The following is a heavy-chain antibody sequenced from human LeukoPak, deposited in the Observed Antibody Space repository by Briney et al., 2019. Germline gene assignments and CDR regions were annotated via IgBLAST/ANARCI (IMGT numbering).Heavy chain of an antibody. CDR3: TTTTVAGTVDY. J-gene: IGHJ4*02. CDR2: IKSKTDGGTT. V-gene: IGHV3-15*01. D-gene: IGHD6-19*01. CDR1: GFTFSNAW. Sequence: GGSLRLSCAASGFTFSNAWMSWVPQAPGKGLECVGRIKSKTDGGTTDYAAPVKGRFTISRDDSKNTLYLQMNSLKTEDTAVYYCTTTTVAGTVDYWGQGTLVTVSS.